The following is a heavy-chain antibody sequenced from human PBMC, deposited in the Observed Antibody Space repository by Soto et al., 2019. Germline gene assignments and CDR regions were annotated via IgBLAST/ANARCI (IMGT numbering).Heavy chain of an antibody. CDR3: ARGRGVGATNYYYYGMDV. Sequence: ASVKVSCKASGGTFSSYAISWVRQAPGQGLEWMGGIIPIFGTANYAQKFQGRVTITADESTSTAYMELSSLRSEDTAVYYCARGRGVGATNYYYYGMDVWGQGTTVTVSS. CDR2: IIPIFGTA. V-gene: IGHV1-69*13. D-gene: IGHD1-26*01. CDR1: GGTFSSYA. J-gene: IGHJ6*02.